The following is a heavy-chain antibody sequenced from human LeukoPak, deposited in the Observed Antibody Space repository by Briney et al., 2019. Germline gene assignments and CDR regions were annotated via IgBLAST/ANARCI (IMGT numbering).Heavy chain of an antibody. J-gene: IGHJ4*02. CDR3: ARQPVGFWSGYYQYYFDH. D-gene: IGHD3-3*01. CDR1: GFTLSSTW. CDR2: IKQDGSDE. Sequence: GGSLRLSCAASGFTLSSTWMSWVRQAPGKGLEWVANIKQDGSDEYYLDSVKGRFIISRDNGKNSLYLQMSTLTTEDTAVYYCARQPVGFWSGYYQYYFDHWGQGVLVTVSS. V-gene: IGHV3-7*01.